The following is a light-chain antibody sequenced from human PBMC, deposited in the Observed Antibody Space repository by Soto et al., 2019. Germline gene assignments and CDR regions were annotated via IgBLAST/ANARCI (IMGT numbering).Light chain of an antibody. CDR2: DAS. J-gene: IGKJ4*01. Sequence: EIVLTQSPATLSLSPGERATLSCRASPSVSSYLAWYQQKPGQAPRLLIYDASNRATGIPARFSGSGSGTDFTLSITSLGPEDFAVYYCQQRSNWPSTFGGGTKVEIK. CDR1: PSVSSY. CDR3: QQRSNWPST. V-gene: IGKV3-11*01.